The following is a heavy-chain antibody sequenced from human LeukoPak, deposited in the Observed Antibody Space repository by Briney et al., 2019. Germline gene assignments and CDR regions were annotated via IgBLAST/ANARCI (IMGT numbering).Heavy chain of an antibody. J-gene: IGHJ4*02. V-gene: IGHV4-61*02. CDR3: ASHKRRIAVAGHYFDY. CDR2: IYPSGNT. Sequence: SETLSLTCTVSGDSISSGRYYWTWIRQPAGKGLEWIGRIYPSGNTNYNPSLKSRVTISVDTSKNQFSLKLTSVTAADTAVYYCASHKRRIAVAGHYFDYWGQGTLVTVSS. CDR1: GDSISSGRYY. D-gene: IGHD6-19*01.